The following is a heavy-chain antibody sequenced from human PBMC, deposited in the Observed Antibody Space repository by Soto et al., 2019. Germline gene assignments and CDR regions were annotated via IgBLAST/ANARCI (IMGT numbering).Heavy chain of an antibody. CDR2: IYYSGST. Sequence: SETLSLTCTVSGGSISSGGYYWSWIRQHPGKGLEWIGYIYYSGSTYYNPSLKSRVTVSVDTSKNQFSLKLSSVTAADTAVYYCARSVNSSGYFYYYYYYGMDVWGQGTTVTVSS. V-gene: IGHV4-31*03. CDR1: GGSISSGGYY. CDR3: ARSVNSSGYFYYYYYYGMDV. J-gene: IGHJ6*02. D-gene: IGHD3-22*01.